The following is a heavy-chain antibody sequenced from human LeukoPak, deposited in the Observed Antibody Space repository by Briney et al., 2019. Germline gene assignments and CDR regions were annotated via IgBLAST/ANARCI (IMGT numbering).Heavy chain of an antibody. CDR3: AKDRELTGEYYFDY. D-gene: IGHD3-9*01. V-gene: IGHV3-23*01. CDR2: ISGSGGST. CDR1: GFTFSSYA. J-gene: IGHJ4*02. Sequence: GGSLRLSCAASGFTFSSYAMSWVRQAPGKGLEWVSAISGSGGSTYYTDSVKGRFTISRDNSKNTPYLQMNSLRAEDTAVYYCAKDRELTGEYYFDYWGQGTLVTVSS.